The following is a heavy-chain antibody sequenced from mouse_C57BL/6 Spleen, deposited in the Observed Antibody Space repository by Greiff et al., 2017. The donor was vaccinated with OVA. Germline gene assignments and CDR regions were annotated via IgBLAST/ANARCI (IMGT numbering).Heavy chain of an antibody. CDR3: ARHDNDYDGGFAY. CDR2: ISGGGGNT. CDR1: GFTFSSYT. V-gene: IGHV5-9*01. J-gene: IGHJ3*01. Sequence: EVHLVESGGGLVKPGGSLKLSCAASGFTFSSYTMSWVRQTPEKRLEWVATISGGGGNTYYPDSVKGRFTISRDNAKNTLYLQMSSLRSDDTALYYYARHDNDYDGGFAYWGQGALVTVSA. D-gene: IGHD2-4*01.